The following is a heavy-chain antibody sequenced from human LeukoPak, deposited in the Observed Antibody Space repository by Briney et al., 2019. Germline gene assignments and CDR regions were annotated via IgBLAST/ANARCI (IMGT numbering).Heavy chain of an antibody. Sequence: SETLSLTCAVYGGSFSGYYWSWIRQPPGKGLEWIGKINHSGSTNYNPSLKSRVTISVDTSKNQFSLKLSSVTAADTAVYYCAISTVVTPLYAFDIWGQGTMVTVSS. V-gene: IGHV4-34*01. CDR1: GGSFSGYY. D-gene: IGHD4-23*01. J-gene: IGHJ3*02. CDR3: AISTVVTPLYAFDI. CDR2: INHSGST.